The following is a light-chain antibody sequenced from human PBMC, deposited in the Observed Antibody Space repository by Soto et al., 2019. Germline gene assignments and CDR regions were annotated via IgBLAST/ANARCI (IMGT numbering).Light chain of an antibody. CDR2: GAS. V-gene: IGKV3-20*01. Sequence: EIVLTQSPGTLSLSPGERATLSCRASQSVSSSYLAWYQQKPGQAPRLLIYGASSRATGIPDRFSGSGSGTDFTLTISRLEPEDFAVYYWQQYGSSPRTFGPGTKLEIK. CDR3: QQYGSSPRT. CDR1: QSVSSSY. J-gene: IGKJ2*01.